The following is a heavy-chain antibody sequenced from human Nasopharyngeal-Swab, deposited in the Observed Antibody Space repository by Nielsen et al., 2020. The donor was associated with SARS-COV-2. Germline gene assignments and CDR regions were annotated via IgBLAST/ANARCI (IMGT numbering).Heavy chain of an antibody. D-gene: IGHD2-15*01. CDR2: INHSGST. J-gene: IGHJ6*03. CDR3: ARVSILKVVVVGYYYYMDV. V-gene: IGHV4-4*02. Sequence: VRQAPGKGLEWIGEINHSGSTNYNPSLKSRVTISVDKSKNQFSLKLSSVTAADTAVYYCARVSILKVVVVGYYYYMDVWGKGTTVTVSS.